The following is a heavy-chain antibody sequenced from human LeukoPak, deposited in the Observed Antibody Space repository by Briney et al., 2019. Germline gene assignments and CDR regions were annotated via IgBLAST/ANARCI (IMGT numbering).Heavy chain of an antibody. V-gene: IGHV3-21*01. D-gene: IGHD4-17*01. CDR2: ISSSSSYI. Sequence: SGGSLRLSCAASGFTFSSYSMNWVRQAPGKGLEWVSSISSSSSYIYYADSVKGRFTISRDNAKNSLYLQMNSLRAEDTAVYYCARGGTTGPNIDYWGQGTLVTVSS. CDR3: ARGGTTGPNIDY. J-gene: IGHJ4*02. CDR1: GFTFSSYS.